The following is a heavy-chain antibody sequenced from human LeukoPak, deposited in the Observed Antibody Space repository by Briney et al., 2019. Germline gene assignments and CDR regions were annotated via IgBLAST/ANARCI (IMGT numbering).Heavy chain of an antibody. CDR1: RYTFTGYY. V-gene: IGHV1-2*02. CDR3: ARDQEDYGDYGNYYYMDV. D-gene: IGHD4-17*01. CDR2: INPNSGGT. Sequence: ASVKVSCKASRYTFTGYYMHWVRQAPGQGLEWMGWINPNSGGTNYAQKFQGRVTMTRDTSISTAYMELSRLRSDDTAVYYSARDQEDYGDYGNYYYMDVWGKGTTVTVSS. J-gene: IGHJ6*03.